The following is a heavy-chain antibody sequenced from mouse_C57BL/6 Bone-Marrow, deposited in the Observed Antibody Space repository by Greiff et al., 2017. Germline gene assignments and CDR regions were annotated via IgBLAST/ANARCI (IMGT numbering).Heavy chain of an antibody. CDR3: TTGGYYPDY. J-gene: IGHJ2*01. Sequence: VQLQQSGAELVRPGASVKLSCTASGFNIKDDYMHWVKQRPELGLEWIGWIDPENGDTEYASKFQGKATITADTSSNTAYLQLSSLTSEDTAVYYCTTGGYYPDYWGQGTTLTVSS. CDR1: GFNIKDDY. V-gene: IGHV14-4*01. D-gene: IGHD1-1*02. CDR2: IDPENGDT.